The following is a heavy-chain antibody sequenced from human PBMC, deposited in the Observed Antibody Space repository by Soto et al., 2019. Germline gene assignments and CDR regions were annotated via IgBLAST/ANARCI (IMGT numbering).Heavy chain of an antibody. V-gene: IGHV3-33*01. D-gene: IGHD1-1*01. CDR1: GSIFSGDG. J-gene: IGHJ5*02. CDR3: EGDGIGGTDVRGYCDP. CDR2: IWYDGSNK. Sequence: QVQLVESGGGVVQPGRSLRLSCVVPGSIFSGDGMQWVRQAPGKGLEWVAGIWYDGSNKYYAGSVECRFTISRDNSKNTLYLQMDSLRVEDTDVYYCEGDGIGGTDVRGYCDPWGQGTLVTVSS.